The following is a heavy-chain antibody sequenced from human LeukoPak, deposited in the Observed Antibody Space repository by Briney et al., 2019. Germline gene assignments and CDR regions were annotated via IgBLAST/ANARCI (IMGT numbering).Heavy chain of an antibody. CDR2: IYYSGNT. Sequence: PSETLSLTCSVSGGSIRSTNYYWGWIRQPPGKGLEWIGSIYYSGNTYYSPSLMSRVTISVDTSKNQFSLNLSSVTAADTAVYYCASHSGGYAYWGQGTLVTVSS. D-gene: IGHD5-12*01. J-gene: IGHJ4*02. CDR1: GGSIRSTNYY. V-gene: IGHV4-39*07. CDR3: ASHSGGYAY.